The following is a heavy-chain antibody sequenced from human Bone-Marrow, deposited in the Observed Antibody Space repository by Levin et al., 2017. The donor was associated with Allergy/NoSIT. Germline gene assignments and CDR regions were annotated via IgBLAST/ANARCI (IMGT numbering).Heavy chain of an antibody. CDR2: MNPNSGNT. J-gene: IGHJ6*02. Sequence: GESLKISCKASGYTFTSYDINWVRQATGQGLEWMGWMNPNSGNTGYAQKFQGRVTMTRNTSISTAYMELSSLRSEDTAVYYCARGIRFLEWLLYDGGYYYYGMDGWGQGTTVTVSS. CDR3: ARGIRFLEWLLYDGGYYYYGMDG. D-gene: IGHD3-3*01. V-gene: IGHV1-8*01. CDR1: GYTFTSYD.